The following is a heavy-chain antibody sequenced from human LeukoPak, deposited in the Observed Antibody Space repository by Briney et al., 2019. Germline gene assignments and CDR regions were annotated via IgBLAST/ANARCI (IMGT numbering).Heavy chain of an antibody. J-gene: IGHJ3*02. CDR3: ARREYCGGDCSLRAFDI. CDR2: IYNSGST. V-gene: IGHV4-59*01. D-gene: IGHD2-21*02. CDR1: GGSISSCY. Sequence: SETLSLTCTVSGGSISSCYWSWIRQPPGKGLEWIGYIYNSGSTNYNPSLKSRVTISVDTSKNQFSLKLSSVTAADTAVYYCARREYCGGDCSLRAFDIWGQGTMVTVSS.